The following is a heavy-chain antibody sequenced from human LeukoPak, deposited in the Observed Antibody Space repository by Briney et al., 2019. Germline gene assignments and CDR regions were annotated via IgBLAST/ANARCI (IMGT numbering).Heavy chain of an antibody. J-gene: IGHJ4*02. Sequence: SETLSLTCTVSGDSISSYYWSWIRQPPGKGLEWIGYIYDSGKTNYNASLISRVTISVDTSKNQFSLKLTSVTPADTAVYYCARGGGTLDYWGQGTLVAVSS. CDR2: IYDSGKT. V-gene: IGHV4-59*01. CDR3: ARGGGTLDY. CDR1: GDSISSYY. D-gene: IGHD3-16*01.